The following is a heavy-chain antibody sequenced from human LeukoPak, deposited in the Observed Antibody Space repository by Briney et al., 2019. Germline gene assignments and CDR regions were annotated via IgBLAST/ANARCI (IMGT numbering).Heavy chain of an antibody. CDR2: INPNSGGT. J-gene: IGHJ5*02. Sequence: ASVKVSCNACGYTFTCYYMHWVRHAPGQGLEWMGWINPNSGGTNYAQKFQGRVTMTRDTSISTAYMELSRLRSDDTAVYYCARAGRYGSGSYGPHGWFDHWGQGTLVTVSS. CDR3: ARAGRYGSGSYGPHGWFDH. CDR1: GYTFTCYY. D-gene: IGHD3-10*01. V-gene: IGHV1-2*02.